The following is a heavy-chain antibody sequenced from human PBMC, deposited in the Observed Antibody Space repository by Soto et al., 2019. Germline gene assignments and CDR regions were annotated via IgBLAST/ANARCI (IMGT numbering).Heavy chain of an antibody. D-gene: IGHD2-8*01. V-gene: IGHV3-74*01. CDR1: GLIFSNYK. J-gene: IGHJ4*02. CDR3: ARDTNGLHY. CDR2: INTDGSIT. Sequence: XXSLRLSCAASGLIFSNYKMHWVRQAPGKGLVWVSRINTDGSITDYADSVKGRFTVSRDNAKNTMYLQMNSLTADDTAVYYCARDTNGLHYWGQGTLVTVSS.